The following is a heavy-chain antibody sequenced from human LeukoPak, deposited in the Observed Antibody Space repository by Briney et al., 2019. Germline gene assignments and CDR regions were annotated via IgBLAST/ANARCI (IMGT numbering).Heavy chain of an antibody. CDR2: ISFDGRNK. V-gene: IGHV3-30*18. D-gene: IGHD5/OR15-5a*01. CDR1: GFTFSTYG. CDR3: AKILTGVSTGDAFDI. J-gene: IGHJ3*02. Sequence: GGSLRLSCAASGFTFSTYGMHWVRQTPDKGLEWVAVISFDGRNKYYADSVKGRFTISRDTSNNTLYLQMNSLRAEDAAVYYCAKILTGVSTGDAFDIWGQGVLVTVSS.